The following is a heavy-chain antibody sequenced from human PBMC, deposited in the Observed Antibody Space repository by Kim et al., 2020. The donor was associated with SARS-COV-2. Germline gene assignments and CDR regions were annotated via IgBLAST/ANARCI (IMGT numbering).Heavy chain of an antibody. CDR2: IIPIFGTA. V-gene: IGHV1-69*13. CDR1: GGTFSSYA. Sequence: SVKVSCKASGGTFSSYAISWVRQAPGQGLEWMGGIIPIFGTANYAQKFQGRVTITADESTSTAYMELSSLRSEDTAVYYCARWAEDYSSSSTVFDYWGQGTLVTVSS. J-gene: IGHJ4*02. D-gene: IGHD6-6*01. CDR3: ARWAEDYSSSSTVFDY.